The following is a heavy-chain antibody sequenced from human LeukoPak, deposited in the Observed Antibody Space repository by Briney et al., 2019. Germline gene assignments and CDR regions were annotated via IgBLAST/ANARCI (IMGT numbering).Heavy chain of an antibody. V-gene: IGHV3-21*04. Sequence: PGGSLRLSCAASGFTFSSYSMNWVRQAPGKGLEWVSSISSSSSYIYYADSVKGRFTISRDNAKNSLYLQMNSLRAEDTALYYCATLGDYSSGWYRGAFDIWGQGTMVTVSS. CDR2: ISSSSSYI. CDR3: ATLGDYSSGWYRGAFDI. D-gene: IGHD6-19*01. J-gene: IGHJ3*02. CDR1: GFTFSSYS.